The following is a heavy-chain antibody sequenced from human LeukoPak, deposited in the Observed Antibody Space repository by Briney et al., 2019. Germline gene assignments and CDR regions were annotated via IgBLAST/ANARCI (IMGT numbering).Heavy chain of an antibody. CDR3: ARDAGGPSYYYGMDV. Sequence: GASVKVPCKASGYTFTSYYMHWVRQAPGQGLEWMGIINPSGGSTSYAQKFQGRVTMTRDTSTSTVYMELSSLRSEDTAVYYCARDAGGPSYYYGMDVWGKGTMVTVSS. V-gene: IGHV1-46*01. CDR1: GYTFTSYY. CDR2: INPSGGST. J-gene: IGHJ6*04. D-gene: IGHD2-15*01.